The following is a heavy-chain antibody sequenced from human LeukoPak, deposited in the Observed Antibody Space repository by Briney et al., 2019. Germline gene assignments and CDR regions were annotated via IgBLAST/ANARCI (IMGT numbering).Heavy chain of an antibody. CDR2: IDSSSTTI. CDR1: GFTFSNYN. CDR3: ARDSAHCSGGSCYLPPTGHNN. D-gene: IGHD2-15*01. J-gene: IGHJ4*02. Sequence: GGSLRLSCAASGFTFSNYNINWVRQAPGKGLEWVSYIDSSSTTIYYADSVKGRFTISRDNAKNSLYLQMNSLRAEDTAVYYCARDSAHCSGGSCYLPPTGHNNWGQGTLVTVSS. V-gene: IGHV3-48*01.